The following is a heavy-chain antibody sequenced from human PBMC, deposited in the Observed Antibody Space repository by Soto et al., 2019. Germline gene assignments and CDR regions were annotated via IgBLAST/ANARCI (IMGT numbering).Heavy chain of an antibody. D-gene: IGHD3-10*01. V-gene: IGHV1-8*01. J-gene: IGHJ6*03. CDR1: GYTFTSYD. Sequence: ASVKVSCKACGYTFTSYDINWVRQATGQGLEWMGWMNPNSGNTGYAQKFQGRVTMTRNTSISTAYMELSSLRSEDTAVYYCARESPLYYYGSGSYLDYYYYYYMDVWGKGTTVTVSS. CDR3: ARESPLYYYGSGSYLDYYYYYYMDV. CDR2: MNPNSGNT.